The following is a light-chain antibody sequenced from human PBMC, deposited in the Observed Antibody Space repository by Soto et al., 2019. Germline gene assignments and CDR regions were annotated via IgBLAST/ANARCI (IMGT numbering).Light chain of an antibody. Sequence: EIVLTQSPATLSLSPGERATLSCRASESVSSHLAWYQQKLGQAPRLLIYDASNRATGIPARFSGSGSGTDFTLTISSLEPEDFAVYYCQQFSSYPLTFGGGTKVEIK. CDR3: QQFSSYPLT. V-gene: IGKV3-11*01. CDR1: ESVSSH. J-gene: IGKJ4*01. CDR2: DAS.